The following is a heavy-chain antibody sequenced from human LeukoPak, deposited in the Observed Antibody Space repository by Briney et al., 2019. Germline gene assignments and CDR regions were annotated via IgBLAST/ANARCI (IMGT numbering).Heavy chain of an antibody. D-gene: IGHD3-9*01. CDR1: GFTFGDYY. Sequence: KPGGSLRLSCAASGFTFGDYYMSWIRQAPGKGLEWVSYISTGSSYTDYAASVKGRFTISRDNAKNSLYLQMNSLRAEDTAVYFCARGITYYDMLTGYYPPDYWGQGTLVTVSS. CDR2: ISTGSSYT. V-gene: IGHV3-11*05. J-gene: IGHJ4*02. CDR3: ARGITYYDMLTGYYPPDY.